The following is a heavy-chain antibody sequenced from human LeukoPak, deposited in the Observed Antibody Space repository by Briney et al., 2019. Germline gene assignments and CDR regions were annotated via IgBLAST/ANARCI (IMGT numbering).Heavy chain of an antibody. D-gene: IGHD6-13*01. J-gene: IGHJ5*02. V-gene: IGHV1-8*01. CDR1: GYTFTSYD. CDR3: ARRQPMAVAGTVYKWFDP. CDR2: MNPNSGNT. Sequence: ASVKVSCKASGYTFTSYDINWVRQATGQGLEWMGWMNPNSGNTGYAQKFQGRVAMTRDTSMNTAYMELSSLTSEDTAVYYCARRQPMAVAGTVYKWFDPWGQGTLVTVSS.